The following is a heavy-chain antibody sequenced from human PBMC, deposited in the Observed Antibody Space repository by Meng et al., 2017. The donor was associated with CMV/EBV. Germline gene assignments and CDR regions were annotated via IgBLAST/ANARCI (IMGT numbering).Heavy chain of an antibody. CDR2: ISSSGSTI. D-gene: IGHD6-6*01. Sequence: GESLKISCAASGFTFSDYYMSWIRQAPGKGLEWVSYISSSGSTIYYADSVKGRFTISRDNAKNSLYLQMKSLRAEDTAVYYCARDGSSSSAFGDYYYYGMDVWGQGTTVTVSS. CDR1: GFTFSDYY. CDR3: ARDGSSSSAFGDYYYYGMDV. J-gene: IGHJ6*02. V-gene: IGHV3-11*01.